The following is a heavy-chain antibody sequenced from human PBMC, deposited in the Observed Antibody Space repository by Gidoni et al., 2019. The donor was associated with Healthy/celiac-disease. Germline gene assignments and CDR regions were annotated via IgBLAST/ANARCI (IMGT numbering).Heavy chain of an antibody. D-gene: IGHD5-18*01. Sequence: QVQLVQSGAEVKKPGSSVKVSCKASGGTFSSYAISWVRQAPGQGLEWMGGIIPIFGTANYAQKFQGRVTITADESTSTAYMELSSLRSEDTAVYYCARGAYSYGYGTNYYYYGMDVWGQGTTVTVSS. CDR3: ARGAYSYGYGTNYYYYGMDV. CDR1: GGTFSSYA. J-gene: IGHJ6*02. V-gene: IGHV1-69*01. CDR2: IIPIFGTA.